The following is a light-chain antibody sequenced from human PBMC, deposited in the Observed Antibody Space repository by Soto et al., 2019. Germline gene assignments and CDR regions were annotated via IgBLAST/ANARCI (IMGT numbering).Light chain of an antibody. J-gene: IGLJ1*01. V-gene: IGLV2-14*01. CDR2: EVS. CDR1: SSDLGGYNY. CDR3: TSYTSSTTYV. Sequence: QSVLTQPASVSGSPGQSITISCTGTSSDLGGYNYVSWYQHHPGKAPKLMIYEVSNRPSGVSNRFSGSKSGNTASLTISGLQAEDEAAYYCTSYTSSTTYVFGTGTKVTVL.